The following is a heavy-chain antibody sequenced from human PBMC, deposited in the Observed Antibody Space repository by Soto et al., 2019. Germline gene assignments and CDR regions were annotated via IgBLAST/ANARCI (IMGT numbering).Heavy chain of an antibody. V-gene: IGHV3-11*01. D-gene: IGHD6-19*01. Sequence: GGSLRLSCAASGFTFSDYYMSWIRQAPGKGLEWVSYISSSGSTIYYADSVKGRFTISRDNAKNSLYLQMNSLRAEDTAVYYCARSPGAIAVAGPAIDYWGQGTLVTVSS. J-gene: IGHJ4*02. CDR2: ISSSGSTI. CDR1: GFTFSDYY. CDR3: ARSPGAIAVAGPAIDY.